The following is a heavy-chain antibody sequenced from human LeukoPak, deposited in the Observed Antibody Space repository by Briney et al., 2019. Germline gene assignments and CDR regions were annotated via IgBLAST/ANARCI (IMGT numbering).Heavy chain of an antibody. V-gene: IGHV3-21*01. J-gene: IGHJ4*02. CDR3: ARPARAYCGGDCPIDY. D-gene: IGHD2-21*01. CDR2: ISSSSTYI. CDR1: GFTFGGYS. Sequence: GGSLRLSCAASGFTFGGYSMNWVRQAPGKGLEWVSSISSSSTYIYYADSVKGRFTISRDNAKNSLYLQMNSLRAEDTAVYYCARPARAYCGGDCPIDYWGQGTLVTVSS.